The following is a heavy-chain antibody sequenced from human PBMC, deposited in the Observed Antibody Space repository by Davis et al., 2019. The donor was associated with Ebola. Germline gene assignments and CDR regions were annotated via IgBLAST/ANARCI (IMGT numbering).Heavy chain of an antibody. V-gene: IGHV4-59*11. Sequence: SETLSLTCAVYGGSLRGHYWSWIRQPPGKGLEWIGYIYYSGSTNYNPSLKSRVTISVDTSKNQFSLKLSSVTAADTAVYYCARVPVVPAASGVDYWGQGTLVTVSS. CDR3: ARVPVVPAASGVDY. J-gene: IGHJ4*02. CDR2: IYYSGST. CDR1: GGSLRGHY. D-gene: IGHD2-2*01.